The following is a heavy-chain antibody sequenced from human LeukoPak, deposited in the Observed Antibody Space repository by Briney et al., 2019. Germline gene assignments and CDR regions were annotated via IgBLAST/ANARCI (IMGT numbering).Heavy chain of an antibody. CDR3: TRDGGYGHYDY. Sequence: SQTLSLTCAVSGGSISSGDYSWSWIRQPPGKGLEWIGYIYHSGRTFYNPSLKSRVTISVDTSKNQISLEVTSVTAADTAVYYCTRDGGYGHYDYWGRGTLVTVSS. CDR1: GGSISSGDYS. V-gene: IGHV4-30-2*01. J-gene: IGHJ4*02. D-gene: IGHD5-18*01. CDR2: IYHSGRT.